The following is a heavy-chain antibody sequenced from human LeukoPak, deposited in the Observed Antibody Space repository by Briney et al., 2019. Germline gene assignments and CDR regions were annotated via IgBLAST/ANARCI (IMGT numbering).Heavy chain of an antibody. D-gene: IGHD3-10*01. CDR1: GGSISSYY. V-gene: IGHV4-59*01. J-gene: IGHJ3*02. Sequence: SETLSLTCTVSGGSISSYYWSWIRQPPGKGLEWIGYIYYSGSTNYNPSLKNRVTISVDTSNNQFSLKLSSVTAADTAVYYYARENTMVRGAFDAFDIWGQGTMVTVSS. CDR2: IYYSGST. CDR3: ARENTMVRGAFDAFDI.